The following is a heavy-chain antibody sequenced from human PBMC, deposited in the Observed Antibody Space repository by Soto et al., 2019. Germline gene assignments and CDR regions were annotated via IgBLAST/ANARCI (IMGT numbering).Heavy chain of an antibody. D-gene: IGHD3-3*01. Sequence: SETLSLTCAVYGGSFSGDYRTWIRQPPGKGLEWIGEINHSGSTNYNPSLKSRVTISVDTSKNQFSLILSSVTAADTAVYYCARTKLEWLLEAYGMDVWGQGTTVTVSS. CDR1: GGSFSGDY. CDR2: INHSGST. V-gene: IGHV4-34*01. CDR3: ARTKLEWLLEAYGMDV. J-gene: IGHJ6*02.